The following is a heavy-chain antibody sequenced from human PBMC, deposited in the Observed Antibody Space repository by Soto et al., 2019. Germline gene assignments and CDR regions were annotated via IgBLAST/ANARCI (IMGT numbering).Heavy chain of an antibody. Sequence: APVKVSCKASGYTFTNYVFSWVRQAPGQGLEWMGWISGYNGNTNYAERLQGRVTMTTDTSTSTAYMELKSLRYDDTAVYYCAREGQLGYWGQGTPVTVSS. V-gene: IGHV1-18*01. J-gene: IGHJ4*02. CDR1: GYTFTNYV. CDR2: ISGYNGNT. D-gene: IGHD6-6*01. CDR3: AREGQLGY.